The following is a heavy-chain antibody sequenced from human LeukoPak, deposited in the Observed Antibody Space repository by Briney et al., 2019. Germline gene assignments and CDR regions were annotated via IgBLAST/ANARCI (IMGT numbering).Heavy chain of an antibody. J-gene: IGHJ4*02. V-gene: IGHV3-21*01. CDR2: ISSSSSSI. CDR1: GFTLSSYS. D-gene: IGHD3-16*02. CDR3: ASSVWGSYRYFDY. Sequence: PGGSLRLSCAASGFTLSSYSMNWVRQAPGKGLEWVSSISSSSSSIYYADSVKGRFTISRDNAKNSLYLQMNGLRAEDTAVYYCASSVWGSYRYFDYWGQGTLVTVSS.